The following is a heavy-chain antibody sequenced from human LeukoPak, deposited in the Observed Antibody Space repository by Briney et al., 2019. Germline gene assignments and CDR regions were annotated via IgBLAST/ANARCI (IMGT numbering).Heavy chain of an antibody. CDR1: GFTFSSYG. CDR3: AKPIAVAGRLDAFDI. CDR2: ISYDGSNK. Sequence: PGGSRRLSCAASGFTFSSYGMHWVRQAQGKGLEWVAVISYDGSNKYYADSVKGRFTISRDNSKNTLYLQMNSLRAEDTAVYYCAKPIAVAGRLDAFDIWGQGTMVTVSS. D-gene: IGHD6-19*01. V-gene: IGHV3-30*18. J-gene: IGHJ3*02.